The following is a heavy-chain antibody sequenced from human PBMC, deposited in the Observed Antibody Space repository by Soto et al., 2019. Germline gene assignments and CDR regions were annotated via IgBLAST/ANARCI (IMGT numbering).Heavy chain of an antibody. D-gene: IGHD3-22*01. Sequence: QVQLVQSGAEVKKPGSLVKVSCKASGGTFSSYAISWVRQAPGQGLEWMGGIIPIFGTANYAQKFQGRVTITADESTSTAYMELSSLRSEDTAVYYCARTHTYYYDSSGYYLNWGQGTLVTVSS. V-gene: IGHV1-69*01. CDR2: IIPIFGTA. J-gene: IGHJ4*02. CDR1: GGTFSSYA. CDR3: ARTHTYYYDSSGYYLN.